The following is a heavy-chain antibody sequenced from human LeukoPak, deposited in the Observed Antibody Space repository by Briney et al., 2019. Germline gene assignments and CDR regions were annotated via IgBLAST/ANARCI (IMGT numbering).Heavy chain of an antibody. CDR2: ISCDGSNK. CDR1: GFTFSSYA. V-gene: IGHV3-30-3*01. CDR3: ARGHCSSTSCSTFDY. D-gene: IGHD2-2*01. Sequence: GGSLRLSCAASGFTFSSYAMHWVRQAPGKGLEWVAVISCDGSNKYYADSVKGRFTISRDNSKNTLYLQMNSLRAEDTAVYYCARGHCSSTSCSTFDYWGQGTLVTVSS. J-gene: IGHJ4*02.